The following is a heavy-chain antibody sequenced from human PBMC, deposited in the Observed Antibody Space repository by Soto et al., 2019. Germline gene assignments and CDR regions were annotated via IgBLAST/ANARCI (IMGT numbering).Heavy chain of an antibody. CDR2: IIPIFGTA. D-gene: IGHD1-26*01. J-gene: IGHJ4*02. Sequence: SVKVSCKASGGTFSSYAISWVRQAPGQGLEWMGGIIPIFGTANYAQKFQGRVTITADESTSTAYMELSSLRSEDTAVYYCASSPLTVGPFYYFHYWGQGTQVTVS. CDR3: ASSPLTVGPFYYFHY. V-gene: IGHV1-69*13. CDR1: GGTFSSYA.